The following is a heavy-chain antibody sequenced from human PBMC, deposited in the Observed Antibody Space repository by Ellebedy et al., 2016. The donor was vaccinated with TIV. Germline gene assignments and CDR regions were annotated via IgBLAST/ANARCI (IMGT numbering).Heavy chain of an antibody. V-gene: IGHV3-23*01. Sequence: GGSLRLSXVGSGFTFENYAMSWVRQAPGKGLEWVSIITGGATATYNADSVKGRFIISRDNSKNTVYLQMNSLRVEDTAVYYCTKAFRHYYDSSGWQHWGQGTLVTVSS. D-gene: IGHD3-22*01. CDR3: TKAFRHYYDSSGWQH. CDR2: ITGGATAT. CDR1: GFTFENYA. J-gene: IGHJ1*01.